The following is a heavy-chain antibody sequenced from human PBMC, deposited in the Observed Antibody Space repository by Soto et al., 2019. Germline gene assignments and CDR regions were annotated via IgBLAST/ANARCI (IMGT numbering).Heavy chain of an antibody. V-gene: IGHV6-1*01. CDR1: GDSVSSNGAA. CDR3: ARDRLSARGVEIAVGNVGS. J-gene: IGHJ4*02. D-gene: IGHD3-10*01. Sequence: SQTLSLTCAISGDSVSSNGAAWNWIRQSPSRGLEWLGRTYYKSKWYYDYAKSVRSRITINPDTSKNQFSLQLNSVGPEDAAIYYCARDRLSARGVEIAVGNVGSWGQGTLVTVSS. CDR2: TYYKSKWYY.